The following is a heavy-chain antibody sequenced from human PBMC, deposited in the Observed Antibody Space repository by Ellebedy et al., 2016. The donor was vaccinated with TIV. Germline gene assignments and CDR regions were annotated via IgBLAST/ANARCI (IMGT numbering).Heavy chain of an antibody. J-gene: IGHJ5*02. V-gene: IGHV1-18*01. CDR2: FSTYNGKT. D-gene: IGHD2-15*01. Sequence: AASVKVSCKASGYTFTTHGISWVRQAPGQGLEWMGWFSTYNGKTKYTQKFQGRVTMTTDTSTRTGYMALRSLRSDDTAVYYCTRGSAGWHDHWGQGTLVTVSS. CDR1: GYTFTTHG. CDR3: TRGSAGWHDH.